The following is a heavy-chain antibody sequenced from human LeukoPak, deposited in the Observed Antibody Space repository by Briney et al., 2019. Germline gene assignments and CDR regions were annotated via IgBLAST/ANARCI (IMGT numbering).Heavy chain of an antibody. CDR2: ISYDGSNK. V-gene: IGHV3-30*04. Sequence: GRSLRLSCAAPGFTFSSYAMHWVRQAPGKGLEWVAVISYDGSNKYYADSVKGRFTISRDNSKNTLYLQMNSLRAEDTAVYYCARETFSSGSDYWGQGTLVTVSS. J-gene: IGHJ4*02. CDR3: ARETFSSGSDY. CDR1: GFTFSSYA. D-gene: IGHD6-25*01.